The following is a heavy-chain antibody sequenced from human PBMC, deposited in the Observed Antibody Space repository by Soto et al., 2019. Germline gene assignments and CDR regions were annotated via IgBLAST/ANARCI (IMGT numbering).Heavy chain of an antibody. J-gene: IGHJ3*02. CDR3: ARGLRGYTGYDGGGAFDI. CDR2: IIPMFGKP. Sequence: QVQLVQSGTEVKKSGSSVKVSCKASGDTFTNFAISGMRQAPGQGLEWMGGIIPMFGKPNYAQKFQGSVTITAGRSTSAAYLELRSMRSEDTAVYYCARGLRGYTGYDGGGAFDIWGQGTMVTVSS. CDR1: GDTFTNFA. D-gene: IGHD5-12*01. V-gene: IGHV1-69*06.